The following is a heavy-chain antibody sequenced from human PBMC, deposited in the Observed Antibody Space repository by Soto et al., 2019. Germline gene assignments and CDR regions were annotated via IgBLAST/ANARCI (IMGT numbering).Heavy chain of an antibody. J-gene: IGHJ6*03. Sequence: GSLRLSCAASGFTFSSDSMNWVRQAPGKGLEWVSSISSSSSYIYYADSVKGRFTISRDNAKNSLYLQMNSLRAEDTAVYYWAREYCTNGVCHYYYYYYMDVWGKGTTVTVPS. CDR2: ISSSSSYI. D-gene: IGHD2-8*01. CDR3: AREYCTNGVCHYYYYYYMDV. V-gene: IGHV3-21*01. CDR1: GFTFSSDS.